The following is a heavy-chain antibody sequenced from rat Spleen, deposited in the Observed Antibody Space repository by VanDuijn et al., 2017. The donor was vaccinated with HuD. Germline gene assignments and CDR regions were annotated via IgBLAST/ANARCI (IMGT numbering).Heavy chain of an antibody. CDR3: AKGGLDA. Sequence: EVQLVESGGGLVQPGRSLKLSCVASGFTFNNYWMTWIRQAPGKGLEWVVSIINTGGSTYYLDSVKGRFTISRDNAENTVYLQMNSLRSEDTATYYCAKGGLDAWGQGATVTVSS. D-gene: IGHD4-4*01. CDR2: IINTGGST. V-gene: IGHV5-31*01. J-gene: IGHJ4*01. CDR1: GFTFNNYW.